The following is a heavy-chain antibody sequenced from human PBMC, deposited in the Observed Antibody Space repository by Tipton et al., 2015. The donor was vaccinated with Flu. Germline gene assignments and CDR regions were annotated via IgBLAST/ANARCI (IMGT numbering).Heavy chain of an antibody. V-gene: IGHV3-11*01. D-gene: IGHD4-11*01. Sequence: SLRLSCAASGFTFSGYSMSWIRQAPGKGLEWISYISSSGDNVYYADSVKGRFTISRDNAKNSLYLQMNSLRAEDTAVYYCARDRNSKESWFDPWGQGTLVTVSS. CDR2: ISSSGDNV. CDR1: GFTFSGYS. CDR3: ARDRNSKESWFDP. J-gene: IGHJ5*02.